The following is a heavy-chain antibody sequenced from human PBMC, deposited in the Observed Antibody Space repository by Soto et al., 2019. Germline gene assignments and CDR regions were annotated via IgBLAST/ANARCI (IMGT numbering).Heavy chain of an antibody. V-gene: IGHV4-30-4*01. J-gene: IGHJ4*02. Sequence: TSETLSLTCTVSGGSISSGDYYWSWIRQPPGKGLEWIGYIYYSGSTYYNPSLKSRVTISVDTSKNQFSLKLSSVTAADTAVYYCARDRGYYGSGTNMAYYFDYWGQGTLVTVSS. CDR3: ARDRGYYGSGTNMAYYFDY. CDR2: IYYSGST. CDR1: GGSISSGDYY. D-gene: IGHD3-10*01.